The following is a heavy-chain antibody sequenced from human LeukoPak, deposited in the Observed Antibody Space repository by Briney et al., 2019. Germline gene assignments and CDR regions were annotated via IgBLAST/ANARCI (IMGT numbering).Heavy chain of an antibody. CDR2: INPNRGST. CDR1: GYTFTSYY. J-gene: IGHJ4*02. V-gene: IGHV1-46*01. Sequence: ASVKVSCKASGYTFTSYYMYWVRQAPGQGLEWMGIINPNRGSTSYAQKFQGRVTMTRDMSTSTAYMELSSLRSEDTAVYYCAREGVDTAMVSGAFGYWGQGTLVTVSS. D-gene: IGHD5-18*01. CDR3: AREGVDTAMVSGAFGY.